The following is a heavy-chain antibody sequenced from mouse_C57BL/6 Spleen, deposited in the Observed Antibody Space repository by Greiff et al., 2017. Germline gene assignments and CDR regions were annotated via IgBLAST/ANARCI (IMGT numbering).Heavy chain of an antibody. CDR1: GFTFTDYY. J-gene: IGHJ2*01. CDR2: IRNKANGYTT. V-gene: IGHV7-3*01. Sequence: EVMLVESGGGLVQPGGSLSLSCAASGFTFTDYYMSWVRQPPGKALEWLGFIRNKANGYTTEYSASVKGRFTISRDNSQSILYLQMNALRAEVSAAYYCARGLLRGFDYWGQGTTLTVSS. D-gene: IGHD2-3*01. CDR3: ARGLLRGFDY.